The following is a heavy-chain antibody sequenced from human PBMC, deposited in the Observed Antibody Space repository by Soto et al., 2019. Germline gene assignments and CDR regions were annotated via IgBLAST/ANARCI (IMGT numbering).Heavy chain of an antibody. J-gene: IGHJ6*02. CDR3: ARSRTGTTYGGMDV. V-gene: IGHV3-66*01. D-gene: IGHD1-7*01. CDR1: GFAVSSNY. Sequence: EVQLVESGGDLVQPGGSLRLSCAASGFAVSSNYMTWVRQAPGKGLEWVSVIHSGGDTHYADSVRGRFTISRDNSKNTLYIQMNSLRDEDTAVYYCARSRTGTTYGGMDVWGQGTTVTVSS. CDR2: IHSGGDT.